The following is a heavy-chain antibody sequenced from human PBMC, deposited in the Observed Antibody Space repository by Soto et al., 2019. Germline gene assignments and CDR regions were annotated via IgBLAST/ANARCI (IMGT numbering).Heavy chain of an antibody. D-gene: IGHD2-2*02. CDR3: AKPLRYCSSTSCYKGVGYYYYYGMDV. J-gene: IGHJ6*02. V-gene: IGHV3-23*01. CDR1: GFTFSSYA. CDR2: ISGSGGST. Sequence: GGSLRLSCAASGFTFSSYAMSWVRQAPGKGLEWVSAISGSGGSTYYADSVKGRFTISRDNSKNTLYLQMNSLRAEDTAVYYCAKPLRYCSSTSCYKGVGYYYYYGMDVWGHGTTVTVS.